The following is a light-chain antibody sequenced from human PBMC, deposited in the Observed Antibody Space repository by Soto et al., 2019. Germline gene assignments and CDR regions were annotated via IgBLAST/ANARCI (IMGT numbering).Light chain of an antibody. J-gene: IGKJ1*01. CDR1: QSISTR. V-gene: IGKV1-5*01. Sequence: DIQMTQSPSTLSASVGDRVTITCRASQSISTRLAWYQQKPGKAPKLLIYDASSLETGVPSRFSGSGSGTEFTLSISSLQPDDFATYYCQQFNILWTFGQGTKVDIK. CDR3: QQFNILWT. CDR2: DAS.